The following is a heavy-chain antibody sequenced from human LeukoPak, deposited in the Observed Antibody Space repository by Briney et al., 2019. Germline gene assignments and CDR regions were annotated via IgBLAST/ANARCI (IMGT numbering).Heavy chain of an antibody. D-gene: IGHD3-9*01. CDR1: GGSFSGYY. CDR3: ARGIQYILTGYQQTRYNWFDP. V-gene: IGHV4-34*01. Sequence: SETLSLTCAVYGGSFSGYYWSWIRQPPGKGLEWIGEINHSGSTNYNPSLKSRVTISVDTSKNQFSLKLSSVTAADTAVYYCARGIQYILTGYQQTRYNWFDPWGQGTLVTVSS. CDR2: INHSGST. J-gene: IGHJ5*02.